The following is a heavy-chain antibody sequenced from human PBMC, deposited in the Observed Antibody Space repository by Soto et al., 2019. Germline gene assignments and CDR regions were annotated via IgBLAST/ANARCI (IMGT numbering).Heavy chain of an antibody. Sequence: SETLSLTCSVSGRSISPFYWSWIRQPPGKGLEWIGSVYYSGTTNYNPSLKSRVTMSVDTSKNRFSLKLTSVTAADTAVYYCTRMNGDYDLNWFDPWGQGTLVTVSS. D-gene: IGHD4-17*01. CDR2: VYYSGTT. V-gene: IGHV4-59*01. CDR1: GRSISPFY. CDR3: TRMNGDYDLNWFDP. J-gene: IGHJ5*02.